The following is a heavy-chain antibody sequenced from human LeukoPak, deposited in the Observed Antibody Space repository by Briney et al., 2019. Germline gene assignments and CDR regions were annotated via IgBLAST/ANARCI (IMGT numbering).Heavy chain of an antibody. Sequence: ASVKVFCKASGYTFTGYYMHWVRQAPGQGLEWMGWINPNSGGTNYAQKFQGRVTMTRDTSISTAYMELSRLRSDGTAVYYCARDMYSSGWFDYWGQGTLVTVSS. CDR1: GYTFTGYY. D-gene: IGHD6-19*01. CDR2: INPNSGGT. V-gene: IGHV1-2*02. J-gene: IGHJ4*02. CDR3: ARDMYSSGWFDY.